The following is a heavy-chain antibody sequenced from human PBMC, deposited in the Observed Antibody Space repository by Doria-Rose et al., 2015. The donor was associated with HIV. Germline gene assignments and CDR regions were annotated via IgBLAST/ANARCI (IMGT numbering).Heavy chain of an antibody. D-gene: IGHD6-13*01. CDR3: ARIKSSRWYHKYYFDF. J-gene: IGHJ4*02. CDR2: IFSDDER. V-gene: IGHV2-26*01. CDR1: GVSLSSPGMG. Sequence: QVTLKESGPVLVKPTETLTLTCTVSGVSLSSPGMGVSWIRQPPGKALEWLANIFSDDERSYNTPLKSRLTISRGTSKSQVVLTMTDMDPVDTATYYCARIKSSRWYHKYYFDFWGQGTLVIVSA.